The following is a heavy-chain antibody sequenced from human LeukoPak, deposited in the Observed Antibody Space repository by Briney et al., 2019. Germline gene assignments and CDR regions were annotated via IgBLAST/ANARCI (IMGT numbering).Heavy chain of an antibody. V-gene: IGHV3-21*01. Sequence: NPGGSLRLSCAASGFTFSSYSMNWVRKAPGKGLEWVSSISSSSSYIYYADSVKGRFTISRDNAKNSLYLQMNSLRAEDTAVYYCARYSSSSRALQYFDYWGQGTLVTVSS. CDR1: GFTFSSYS. CDR3: ARYSSSSRALQYFDY. D-gene: IGHD6-6*01. J-gene: IGHJ4*02. CDR2: ISSSSSYI.